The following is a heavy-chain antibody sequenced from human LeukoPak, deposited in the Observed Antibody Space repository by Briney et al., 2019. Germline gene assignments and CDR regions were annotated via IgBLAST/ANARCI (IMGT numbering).Heavy chain of an antibody. CDR1: GFTFSSYG. Sequence: GGSLRLSCAASGFTFSSYGMHWVRQAPGKGLEWVALIWYDGSNKYYADSVKGRLTISRDNSKNTLYLQMNSLRAEDTAVYCCAREGPRGNSQFDYWGQGTLVTVSS. V-gene: IGHV3-33*01. J-gene: IGHJ4*02. D-gene: IGHD2/OR15-2a*01. CDR3: AREGPRGNSQFDY. CDR2: IWYDGSNK.